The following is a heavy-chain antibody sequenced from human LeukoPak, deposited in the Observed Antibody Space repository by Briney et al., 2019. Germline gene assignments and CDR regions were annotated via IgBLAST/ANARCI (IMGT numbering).Heavy chain of an antibody. J-gene: IGHJ5*02. D-gene: IGHD3/OR15-3a*01. CDR2: VNPNSGDT. CDR3: ARDRGQQGFDP. V-gene: IGHV1-2*02. Sequence: GASVKVSCKASGYTFTGYYLHWVRQAPGQGLEWMGCVNPNSGDTNYAQKLQGRVTMTTDTSTSTAYMELRSLRSDDTAVYYCARDRGQQGFDPWGQGTLVTVSS. CDR1: GYTFTGYY.